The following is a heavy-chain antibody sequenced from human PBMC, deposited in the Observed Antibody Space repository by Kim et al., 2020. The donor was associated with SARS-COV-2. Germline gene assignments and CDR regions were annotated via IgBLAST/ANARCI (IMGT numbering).Heavy chain of an antibody. D-gene: IGHD2-2*01. CDR2: ISYDGSNK. CDR1: GFTFSSYG. Sequence: GGSLRLSCAASGFTFSSYGMHWVRQAPGKGLEWVAVISYDGSNKYYADSVKGRFTISRDNSKNTLYLQMNSLRAEDTAVYYCARESRVVPAAMIYYYYG. J-gene: IGHJ6*01. V-gene: IGHV3-33*05. CDR3: ARESRVVPAAMIYYYYG.